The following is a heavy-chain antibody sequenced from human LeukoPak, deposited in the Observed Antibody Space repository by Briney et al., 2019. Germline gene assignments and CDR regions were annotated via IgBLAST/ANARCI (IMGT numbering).Heavy chain of an antibody. CDR3: ARKSHYYGSGSYYNMGY. CDR1: GYTFTSYD. CDR2: MNPNSGNT. J-gene: IGHJ4*02. V-gene: IGHV1-8*01. Sequence: ASVKVSCKASGYTFTSYDINWVRQATGQGLEWMGWMNPNSGNTGYAQKFQGRVTMTRNTSISTAYMELSSLRSEDTAVYYCARKSHYYGSGSYYNMGYWGQGTLVTVSS. D-gene: IGHD3-10*01.